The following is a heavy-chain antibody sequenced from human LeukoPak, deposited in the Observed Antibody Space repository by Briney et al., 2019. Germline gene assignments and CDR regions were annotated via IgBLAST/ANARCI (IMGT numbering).Heavy chain of an antibody. CDR2: ISHTGSIE. J-gene: IGHJ6*03. CDR3: ARDRAVALPSYYYYLDV. V-gene: IGHV3-30*04. CDR1: RFTFTIYV. Sequence: PGSSLRLSCAASRFTFTIYVMHWVRQSPGKGLEWVAVISHTGSIETYADSVKGRFPISRDNSKNTVYLKMNSLKTEDKAVLHCARDRAVALPSYYYYLDVWGKGTTVTVSS. D-gene: IGHD2-15*01.